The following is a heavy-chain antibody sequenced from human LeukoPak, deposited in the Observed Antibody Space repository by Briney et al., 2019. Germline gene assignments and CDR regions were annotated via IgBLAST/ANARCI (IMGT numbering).Heavy chain of an antibody. CDR1: GYSFTSYW. Sequence: GESLKISCKGSGYSFTSYWIGWVRQMPGKGLEWMGIIYPGDSDTRYSPSFQGQVTISADKSIRTAYLQWSSLKASDTAMYYCARSVDYGDYLGHFDPWGQGTLVTVSS. J-gene: IGHJ5*02. CDR2: IYPGDSDT. D-gene: IGHD4-17*01. V-gene: IGHV5-51*01. CDR3: ARSVDYGDYLGHFDP.